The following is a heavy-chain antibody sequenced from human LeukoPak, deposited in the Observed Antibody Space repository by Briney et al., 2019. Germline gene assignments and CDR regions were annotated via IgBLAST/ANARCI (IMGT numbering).Heavy chain of an antibody. D-gene: IGHD3-22*01. J-gene: IGHJ4*02. CDR3: AYYDSSGFAK. V-gene: IGHV4-59*08. CDR1: GGSTSSYY. CDR2: IYYSGST. Sequence: SETLSLTCTVSGGSTSSYYWSWIRQPPGKGLEWIGYIYYSGSTNYNPSLKSRVTISVDTSKNQFSLKLSSETAADTAVYYCAYYDSSGFAKWGQGTLVTVSS.